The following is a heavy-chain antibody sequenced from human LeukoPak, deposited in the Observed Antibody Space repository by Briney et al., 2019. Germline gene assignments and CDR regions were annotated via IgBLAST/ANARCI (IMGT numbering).Heavy chain of an antibody. J-gene: IGHJ6*03. CDR1: GFTFSSYG. CDR2: ISSSSSYI. Sequence: GGSLRLSCAASGFTFSSYGMHWVRQAPGKGLEWVSSISSSSSYIYYADSVKGRFTISRDNAKNSLYLQMNSLRAEDTAVYYCARDVSGWVAGGYYYYMDVWGKGTTVTISS. V-gene: IGHV3-21*01. CDR3: ARDVSGWVAGGYYYYMDV. D-gene: IGHD6-19*01.